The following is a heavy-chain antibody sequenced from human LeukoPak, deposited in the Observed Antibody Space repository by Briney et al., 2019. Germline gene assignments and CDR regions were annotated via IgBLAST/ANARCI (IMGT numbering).Heavy chain of an antibody. CDR3: AKRILRSSVDYMDV. CDR2: ISGSGGST. J-gene: IGHJ6*03. D-gene: IGHD3-3*01. Sequence: PGGSLRLSCAASGFTFSGYDMSWVRQAPGKGLEWVSAISGSGGSTYYADSVKGRFTISRDNSKNTLYLQMNSLRAEDTAVYYCAKRILRSSVDYMDVWGKGTTVTVSS. V-gene: IGHV3-23*01. CDR1: GFTFSGYD.